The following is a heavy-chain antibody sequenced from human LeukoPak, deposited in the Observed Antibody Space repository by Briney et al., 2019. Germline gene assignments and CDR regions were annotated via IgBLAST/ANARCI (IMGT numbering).Heavy chain of an antibody. CDR1: GFSFSSYS. D-gene: IGHD2-2*01. V-gene: IGHV3-21*01. Sequence: GGSLRLSCAASGFSFSSYSMNWVRQAPRKGLEWVSSISSGSTYIYYADSVKGRFTISRDNAKNSLYLQVSTLRAEDTAVYYCAREISSSTSFDYWGQGTLVTVSS. CDR3: AREISSSTSFDY. J-gene: IGHJ4*02. CDR2: ISSGSTYI.